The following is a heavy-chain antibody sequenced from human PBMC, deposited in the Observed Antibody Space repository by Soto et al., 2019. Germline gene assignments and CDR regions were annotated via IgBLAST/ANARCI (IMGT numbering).Heavy chain of an antibody. Sequence: GASVKVSCKASGYTFTGYYMHWVRQAPGQGXEWMGWINPNSGGTNYAQKFQGRVTMTRDTSISTAYMELSRLRSDDTAVYYCARDTVTTSYYYYYYGMDVWGQGTTVTVSS. D-gene: IGHD4-4*01. J-gene: IGHJ6*02. CDR1: GYTFTGYY. CDR2: INPNSGGT. V-gene: IGHV1-2*02. CDR3: ARDTVTTSYYYYYYGMDV.